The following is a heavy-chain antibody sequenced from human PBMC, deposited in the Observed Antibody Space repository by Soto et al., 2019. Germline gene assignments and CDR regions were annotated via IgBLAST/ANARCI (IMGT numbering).Heavy chain of an antibody. CDR2: ISYDGSNK. Sequence: QVQLVESGGGVVQPGRSLRLSCAASGFTFSSYGMHWVRQAPGTGLEWVAVISYDGSNKYYADSVKGRFTISRDNSKNTLYLHMNSLRAEDTAVYYCAKLTPPSGDYFDYWGQGTLVTVSS. J-gene: IGHJ4*02. D-gene: IGHD3-10*01. CDR1: GFTFSSYG. CDR3: AKLTPPSGDYFDY. V-gene: IGHV3-30*18.